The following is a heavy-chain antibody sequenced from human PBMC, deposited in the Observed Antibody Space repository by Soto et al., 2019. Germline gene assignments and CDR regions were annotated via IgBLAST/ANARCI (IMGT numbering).Heavy chain of an antibody. CDR1: GGSFSGYY. J-gene: IGHJ6*01. CDR2: INHSGST. V-gene: IGHV4-34*01. CDR3: ARGHIWSSSSWYAVDGMDV. D-gene: IGHD6-13*01. Sequence: PSETLSLTCAVYGGSFSGYYWSWIRQPPGKGLEWIGEINHSGSTNYNPSLKSRVTISVDTSKNQFSLKLSSVTAADTAVYYCARGHIWSSSSWYAVDGMDVWRQGTTVTVSS.